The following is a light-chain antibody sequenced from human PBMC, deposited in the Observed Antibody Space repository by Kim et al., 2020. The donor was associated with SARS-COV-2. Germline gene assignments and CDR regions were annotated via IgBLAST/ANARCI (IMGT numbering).Light chain of an antibody. CDR3: QQRSDGNT. J-gene: IGKJ2*01. CDR1: QSVSSS. V-gene: IGKV3-11*01. Sequence: SWSQGERATRPGRASQSVSSSLAWYQQKPGQAPRLLIYDASNRATGIPARFSGSGSGTDFTLTISSLEPEDFAVYYCQQRSDGNTFGQGTKLEI. CDR2: DAS.